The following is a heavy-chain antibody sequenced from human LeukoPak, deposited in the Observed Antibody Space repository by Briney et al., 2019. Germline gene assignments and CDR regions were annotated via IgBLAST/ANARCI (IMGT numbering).Heavy chain of an antibody. J-gene: IGHJ5*02. D-gene: IGHD3-22*01. CDR3: ARGSGYYQGDWFDP. CDR1: GGSISSYY. CDR2: IYYSGST. Sequence: SETLSLTCTVSGGSISSYYWSWIRQPPGKGLEWIGYIYYSGSTNYNPSLKSRVTISVDTSKNQFSLKLSSVTAADTAVYYCARGSGYYQGDWFDPWGQGTLVTVSS. V-gene: IGHV4-59*01.